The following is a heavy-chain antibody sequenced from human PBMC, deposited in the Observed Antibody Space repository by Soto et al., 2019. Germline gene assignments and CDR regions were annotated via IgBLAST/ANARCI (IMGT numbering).Heavy chain of an antibody. V-gene: IGHV4-34*01. CDR2: INHSGST. J-gene: IGHJ6*02. CDR1: GGSFSGYY. CDR3: ARVRRCVTMVRGIRCYYYGRDV. D-gene: IGHD3-10*01. Sequence: PSETLSLTCAVYGGSFSGYYWSWIRQPPGKGLEWIGEINHSGSTNYNPSLKSRVTISVDTSKNQFSLKLSSVTAADTAVYYCARVRRCVTMVRGIRCYYYGRDVWGQGTTVTV.